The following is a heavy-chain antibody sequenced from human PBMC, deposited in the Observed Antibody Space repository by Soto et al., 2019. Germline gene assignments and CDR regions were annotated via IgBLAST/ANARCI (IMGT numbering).Heavy chain of an antibody. CDR2: IIPILGIA. D-gene: IGHD2-2*01. CDR3: ARDRRYQLLHDAFDI. J-gene: IGHJ3*02. Sequence: SVKVSCKASGGTFSSYTISWVRQAPGQGLEWMGRIIPILGIANYAQKFQGRVTITADKSTSTAYMELSSLRSEDTAVYYCARDRRYQLLHDAFDIWGQGTMVTVSS. CDR1: GGTFSSYT. V-gene: IGHV1-69*04.